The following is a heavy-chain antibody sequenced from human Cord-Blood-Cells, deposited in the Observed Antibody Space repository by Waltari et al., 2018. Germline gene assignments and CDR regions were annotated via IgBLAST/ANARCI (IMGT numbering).Heavy chain of an antibody. CDR3: AKDPAGTTLGY. J-gene: IGHJ4*02. D-gene: IGHD1-1*01. CDR1: GFTFSSYA. CDR2: ISGRGGST. V-gene: IGHV3-23*01. Sequence: EVQLLESGGGLVQPGGSLRLSCAASGFTFSSYAMSWVRQAPGKGLEWVSAISGRGGSTYYADSVKGRFTISRDNSKNRLYLQMNSLRAEDTAVYYCAKDPAGTTLGYWGQGTLVTVSS.